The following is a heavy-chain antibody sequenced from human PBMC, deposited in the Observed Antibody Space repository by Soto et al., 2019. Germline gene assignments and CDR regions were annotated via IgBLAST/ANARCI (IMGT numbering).Heavy chain of an antibody. Sequence: SETLSLTCNVSGDSISSNSYYWGWIRQPPGNGLEWIGNINSSGTTHYSPSLKSRVTISVDTSNNQFSLKLTSVTAADTAVYYCARHPGYCIGDSCHGQYTMDVWGQGTTVTVSS. CDR3: ARHPGYCIGDSCHGQYTMDV. CDR2: INSSGTT. J-gene: IGHJ6*02. V-gene: IGHV4-39*01. CDR1: GDSISSNSYY. D-gene: IGHD2-15*01.